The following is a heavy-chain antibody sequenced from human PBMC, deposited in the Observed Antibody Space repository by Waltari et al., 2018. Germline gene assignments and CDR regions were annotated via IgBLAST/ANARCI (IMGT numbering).Heavy chain of an antibody. D-gene: IGHD2-8*02. V-gene: IGHV1-24*01. CDR2: FDPEDGET. CDR1: GYTLTELS. CDR3: ATDLYCTGGVCYSFFDY. Sequence: QVQLVQSGAEVKKPGASVKVSCKVSGYTLTELSMPWVRQAPGKGLEWMGGFDPEDGETIYAQKFQGRVTMTEDTSTDTAYMELSGLRSEDTAVYYCATDLYCTGGVCYSFFDYWGQGTLVTVSS. J-gene: IGHJ4*02.